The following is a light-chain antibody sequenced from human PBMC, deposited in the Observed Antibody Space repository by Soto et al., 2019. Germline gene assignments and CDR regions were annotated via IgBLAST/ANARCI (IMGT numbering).Light chain of an antibody. V-gene: IGKV3D-20*01. CDR3: QQYGSSRLT. CDR2: DAS. J-gene: IGKJ4*01. CDR1: QSVSSSY. Sequence: EIVLTQSPATLSLSPGERATLSCGASQSVSSSYLAWYQQKPGLAPRLLIYDASSRATGIPDRFSGSGSGTDFTLTISRLEPEAFAVYYCQQYGSSRLTFGGGTKVEIK.